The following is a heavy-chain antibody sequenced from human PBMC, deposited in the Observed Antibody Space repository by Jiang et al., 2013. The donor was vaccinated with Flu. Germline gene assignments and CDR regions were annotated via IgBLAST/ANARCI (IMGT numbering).Heavy chain of an antibody. CDR1: GDSVSSNSAA. V-gene: IGHV6-1*01. Sequence: SQTLSLTCAISGDSVSSNSAAWNWIRQSPSRGLEWLGRTYYRSKWYNDYAVSVKSRITINPDTSKNQFSLQLNSVTPEDTAVYYCARGGTGVPPSRGYYYGMDVWGKGTTVTVSS. J-gene: IGHJ6*04. CDR3: ARGGTGVPPSRGYYYGMDV. CDR2: TYYRSKWYN. D-gene: IGHD3/OR15-3a*01.